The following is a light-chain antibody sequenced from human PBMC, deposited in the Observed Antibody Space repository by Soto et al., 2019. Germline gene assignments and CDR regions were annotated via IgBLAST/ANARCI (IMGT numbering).Light chain of an antibody. CDR2: KVS. Sequence: DVVVTQSPLSLPVIFGQPASISCRSSQSLVHSDGNTYLNWFQQRPGQSTRRLIYKVSERDSGVQDRFSGSGSGTNFTLKISRVEAEDVGVYFCMKGTHWTRSFGAGTKVETK. J-gene: IGKJ4*01. CDR1: QSLVHSDGNTY. CDR3: MKGTHWTRS. V-gene: IGKV2-30*02.